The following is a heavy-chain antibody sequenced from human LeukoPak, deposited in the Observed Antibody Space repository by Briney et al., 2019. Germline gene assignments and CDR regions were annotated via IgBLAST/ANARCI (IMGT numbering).Heavy chain of an antibody. J-gene: IGHJ4*02. Sequence: SQTLSLTCTVSGRSFTSSSHYWGWIRQPPGKGLQWLGLIYYDGSAYYNLSLKSRLTISIDTSKSQFSLQLSSVTAADTAVYYCARGRYLTTRGGAAAGFLDYWGQGSLVTVSA. CDR2: IYYDGSA. CDR1: GRSFTSSSHY. D-gene: IGHD6-13*01. V-gene: IGHV4-39*01. CDR3: ARGRYLTTRGGAAAGFLDY.